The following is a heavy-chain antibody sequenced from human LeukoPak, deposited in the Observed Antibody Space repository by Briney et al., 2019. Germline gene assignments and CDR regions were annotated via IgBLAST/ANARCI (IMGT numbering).Heavy chain of an antibody. Sequence: PGGSLRLSCAASGFTVSSNYMSWVRQAPGKGLEWVSAISGSGGSTYYADSVKGRFTISRDNSKNTLYLQMNSLRAEDTAVYYCAGGGYYDFWSDTIRGFDPWGQGTLVTVSS. CDR3: AGGGYYDFWSDTIRGFDP. CDR2: ISGSGGST. J-gene: IGHJ5*02. V-gene: IGHV3-23*01. CDR1: GFTVSSNY. D-gene: IGHD3-3*01.